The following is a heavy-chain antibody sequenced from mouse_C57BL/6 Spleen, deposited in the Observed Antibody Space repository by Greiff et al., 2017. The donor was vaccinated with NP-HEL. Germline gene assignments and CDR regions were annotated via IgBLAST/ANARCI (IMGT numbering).Heavy chain of an antibody. J-gene: IGHJ2*01. CDR1: GYTFTSYW. CDR3: ARAQLGRYYFDY. Sequence: QVQLQQPGAELVMPGASVKLSCKASGYTFTSYWMHWVKQRPGQGLEWIGEIDPSDSYTNYNQKFKGKSTLTVDKSSSTAYMPLSSLTSEDSAVYYCARAQLGRYYFDYWGQGTTLTVSS. D-gene: IGHD4-1*02. V-gene: IGHV1-69*01. CDR2: IDPSDSYT.